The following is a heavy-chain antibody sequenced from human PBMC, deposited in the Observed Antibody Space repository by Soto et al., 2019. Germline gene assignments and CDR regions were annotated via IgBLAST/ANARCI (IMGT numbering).Heavy chain of an antibody. CDR3: LGYCSGGSCYSRGY. J-gene: IGHJ4*02. V-gene: IGHV1-3*01. CDR1: GYSFTSHA. D-gene: IGHD2-15*01. CDR2: INAGNGNT. Sequence: QVQLVQSGAEVKKPGASVKVSCKASGYSFTSHAMHWERQAPGQRLEWMGWINAGNGNTKYSQKFQGRVTITRDTSASTAYMELSSLRSEDTAVYYCLGYCSGGSCYSRGYWGQGTLVTVSS.